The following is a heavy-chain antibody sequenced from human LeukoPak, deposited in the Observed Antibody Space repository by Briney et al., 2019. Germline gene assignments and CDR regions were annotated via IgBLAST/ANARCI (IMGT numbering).Heavy chain of an antibody. J-gene: IGHJ6*02. D-gene: IGHD4-17*01. V-gene: IGHV1-69*04. Sequence: SVKVSCKASGGTFSSYAISWVRQAPGKGLEWMGRIIPILGIANYAQKFQGRVTITADKSTSTAYMELSSLRSEDTAVYYCARAEGVPTVTTPKYYYYGMDVWGQGTTVTVSS. CDR2: IIPILGIA. CDR3: ARAEGVPTVTTPKYYYYGMDV. CDR1: GGTFSSYA.